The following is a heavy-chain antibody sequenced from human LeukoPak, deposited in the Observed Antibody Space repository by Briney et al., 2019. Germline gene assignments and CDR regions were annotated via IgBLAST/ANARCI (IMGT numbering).Heavy chain of an antibody. CDR3: AAGRPYSLLDY. J-gene: IGHJ4*02. CDR2: FDVIDSET. D-gene: IGHD5-18*01. Sequence: AASVKVSCTVSGSSLSELSLYWVRQAPGKGLEWMGGFDVIDSETFYAQKFQGRVTTTEDSSTDTAYMELRSLTSDDTALYYCAAGRPYSLLDYWGQGTLVTVSS. V-gene: IGHV1-24*01. CDR1: GSSLSELS.